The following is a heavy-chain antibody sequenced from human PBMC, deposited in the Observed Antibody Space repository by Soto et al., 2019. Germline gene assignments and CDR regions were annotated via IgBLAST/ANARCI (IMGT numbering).Heavy chain of an antibody. Sequence: EVQLLESGGGLVQPGGSLRLSCAASGFTFSSYAMSWVRQAPGKGLEWVSAISGSGGSTYYADSVKGRFIISRDNSKNTLYLQMNSLRAEDTAVYYCANEGSGSYASDYWGQGTLVTVSS. CDR3: ANEGSGSYASDY. CDR2: ISGSGGST. CDR1: GFTFSSYA. D-gene: IGHD1-26*01. J-gene: IGHJ4*02. V-gene: IGHV3-23*01.